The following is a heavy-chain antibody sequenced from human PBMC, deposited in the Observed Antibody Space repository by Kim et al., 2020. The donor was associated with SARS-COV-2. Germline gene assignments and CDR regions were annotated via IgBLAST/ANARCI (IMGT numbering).Heavy chain of an antibody. D-gene: IGHD3-10*01. CDR3: AKPSRSGSYYNVPYWYFDL. CDR1: GFTFSSYA. J-gene: IGHJ2*01. V-gene: IGHV3-23*01. Sequence: GGSLRLSCAASGFTFSSYAMSWVRQAPGKGLEWVSAISGSGGSTYYADSVKGRFTISRDNSKNTLYLQMNSLRAEDTAVYYCAKPSRSGSYYNVPYWYFDLWGRGTLVTVSS. CDR2: ISGSGGST.